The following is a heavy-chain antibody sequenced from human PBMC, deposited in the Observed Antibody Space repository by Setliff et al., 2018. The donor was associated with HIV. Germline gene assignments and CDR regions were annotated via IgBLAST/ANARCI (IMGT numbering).Heavy chain of an antibody. J-gene: IGHJ4*02. V-gene: IGHV1-2*02. CDR1: GYTFTGYY. CDR2: INPNNGGT. D-gene: IGHD3-22*01. Sequence: ASVKVSCKASGYTFTGYYMHWVRQAPGQGLEWMGWINPNNGGTNYAQKFQGRATMTRDTSISTAYMELSRLRSDDTAVYYCARDYYDSSGYIFFPGLPDYWGKGTLVTVSS. CDR3: ARDYYDSSGYIFFPGLPDY.